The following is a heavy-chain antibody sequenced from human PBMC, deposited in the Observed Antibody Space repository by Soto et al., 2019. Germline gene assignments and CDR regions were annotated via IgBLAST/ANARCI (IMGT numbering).Heavy chain of an antibody. CDR3: ARESEDLTSNFDY. J-gene: IGHJ4*02. CDR2: ISSTTNYI. V-gene: IGHV3-21*06. CDR1: GFTFTRYS. Sequence: EGSLRLSCAASGFTFTRYSMNWVRQAPGKGLEWVSSISSTTNYIYYGDSMKSRFTISRDNAKNSLYLEMNSLRAEDTAVYYCARESEDLTSNFDYWGQGTLVTVSS.